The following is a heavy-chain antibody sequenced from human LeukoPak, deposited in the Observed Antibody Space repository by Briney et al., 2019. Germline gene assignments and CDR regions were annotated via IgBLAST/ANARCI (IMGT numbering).Heavy chain of an antibody. V-gene: IGHV3-23*01. CDR3: AKDFIRGSIGYFDY. Sequence: PGGSLRLSCAASGFTFSSYAMNWVRQAPGKGLEWVSGISGSGVSTYFADSVKGRFTIFRDNSKNTLYLQMNSLRAEDTAVYYCAKDFIRGSIGYFDYWGQGTLVTVSS. J-gene: IGHJ4*02. CDR1: GFTFSSYA. CDR2: ISGSGVST. D-gene: IGHD3-10*01.